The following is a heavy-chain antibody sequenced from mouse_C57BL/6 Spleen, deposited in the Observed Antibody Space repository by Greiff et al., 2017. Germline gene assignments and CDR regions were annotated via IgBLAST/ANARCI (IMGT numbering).Heavy chain of an antibody. D-gene: IGHD1-1*01. Sequence: QVQLQQPGTELVKPGASVKLSCKASGYTFTSYWMHWVKQRPGQGLEWIGNINPSNGGTNYNEKFKSKATLTVDKSSSTAYMQLRCLTSEDSAVYYGARGIYYGSSYGDWYFDVWGTGTTVTVSS. J-gene: IGHJ1*03. CDR2: INPSNGGT. CDR1: GYTFTSYW. CDR3: ARGIYYGSSYGDWYFDV. V-gene: IGHV1-53*01.